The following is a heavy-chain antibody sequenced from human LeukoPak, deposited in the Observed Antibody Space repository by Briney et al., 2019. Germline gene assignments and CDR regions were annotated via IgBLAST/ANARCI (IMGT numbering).Heavy chain of an antibody. CDR1: GFTFSTYN. Sequence: GGSLRLSCAASGFTFSTYNMNWVRQAPGKGLEWVSYISSSSGSIYYADSVKGRFTISRDNAKNSLYLQMNSLRAEDTAVYYCAKDAYYYDSSGYPDYWGQGTPVTVSS. D-gene: IGHD3-22*01. CDR3: AKDAYYYDSSGYPDY. V-gene: IGHV3-48*04. J-gene: IGHJ4*02. CDR2: ISSSSGSI.